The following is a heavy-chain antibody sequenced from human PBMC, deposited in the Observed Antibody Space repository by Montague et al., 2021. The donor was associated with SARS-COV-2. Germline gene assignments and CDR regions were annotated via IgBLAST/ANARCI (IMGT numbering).Heavy chain of an antibody. Sequence: SEALSLTCTVSGVSVSNPYYHWSWIRQPPGKGLEWIGYIDYRGSPNYSPSLYSRVTISLDTSKNQLSLRLTSATAADTAVYYCATYRQGGSGREYWGQGILVTVSS. CDR1: GVSVSNPYYH. CDR2: IDYRGSP. D-gene: IGHD3-10*01. CDR3: ATYRQGGSGREY. V-gene: IGHV4-61*01. J-gene: IGHJ4*02.